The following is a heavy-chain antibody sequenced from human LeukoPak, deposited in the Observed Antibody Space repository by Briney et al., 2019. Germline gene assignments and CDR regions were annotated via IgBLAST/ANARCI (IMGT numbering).Heavy chain of an antibody. J-gene: IGHJ4*02. Sequence: GGSLRLSCATSGFTFSSYAMSWVRQAPGKGGEGVSAITRSGGSTYYADSVKGRFTISRDNSRNTLYLQMNSLRAEDTAVYFCASEYNIGGFDYWGQGTLVTVSS. CDR2: ITRSGGST. CDR3: ASEYNIGGFDY. V-gene: IGHV3-23*01. D-gene: IGHD6-19*01. CDR1: GFTFSSYA.